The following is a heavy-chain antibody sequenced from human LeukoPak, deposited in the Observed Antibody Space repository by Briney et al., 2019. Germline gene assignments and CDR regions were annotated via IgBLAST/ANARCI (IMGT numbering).Heavy chain of an antibody. CDR2: VYTSGST. CDR1: GGSIRNYY. V-gene: IGHV4-4*07. J-gene: IGHJ4*02. Sequence: SETLSLTCTVSGGSIRNYYWNWIRQPAGKGLEWIGRVYTSGSTNCNPSLSSRVTMSIDTSENQFSLKLNSVTAADTAVYYCARGGYSGYDPYYFDYWGQGTLVTVSS. CDR3: ARGGYSGYDPYYFDY. D-gene: IGHD5-12*01.